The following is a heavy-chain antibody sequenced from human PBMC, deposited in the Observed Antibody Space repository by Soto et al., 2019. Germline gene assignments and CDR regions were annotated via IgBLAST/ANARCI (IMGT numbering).Heavy chain of an antibody. CDR3: ARSYYDFWSGYYTHYYYYMDV. CDR1: GYTFTSYD. D-gene: IGHD3-3*01. CDR2: MNPNSGNT. J-gene: IGHJ6*03. Sequence: ASVKVSCTASGYTFTSYDINWVRQATGQGLEWMGWMNPNSGNTGYAQKFQGRVTMTRDTSISTAYMELSSLRSEDTAVYYCARSYYDFWSGYYTHYYYYMDVWGKGTTVTVSS. V-gene: IGHV1-8*01.